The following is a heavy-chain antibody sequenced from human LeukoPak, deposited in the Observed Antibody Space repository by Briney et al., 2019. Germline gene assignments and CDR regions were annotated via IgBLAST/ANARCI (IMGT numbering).Heavy chain of an antibody. Sequence: SETLSLTCAVSGGSISSSNWWSWVRQPPGKGLEWIGEIYHSGSNNYNPSLKSRVTISVDKSKNQFSLKLSSVTAADTAVYYCARVSSGATTVDYWGQGTLVTVSS. J-gene: IGHJ4*02. D-gene: IGHD1-26*01. CDR2: IYHSGSN. CDR3: ARVSSGATTVDY. V-gene: IGHV4-4*02. CDR1: GGSISSSNW.